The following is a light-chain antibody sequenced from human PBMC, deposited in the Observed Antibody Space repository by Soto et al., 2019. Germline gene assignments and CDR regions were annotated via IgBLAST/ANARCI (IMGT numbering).Light chain of an antibody. CDR1: QNINNF. CDR2: GAS. J-gene: IGKJ5*01. Sequence: DLQMTQSPSSLSASVGDRVTITCRASQNINNFLNWYQQKPGQAPRLLIHGASSVQSGVPLRFSGSGSGTDFTLSISSLQPEDFATYYCQQSYSALITFGQGTRLEIK. V-gene: IGKV1-39*01. CDR3: QQSYSALIT.